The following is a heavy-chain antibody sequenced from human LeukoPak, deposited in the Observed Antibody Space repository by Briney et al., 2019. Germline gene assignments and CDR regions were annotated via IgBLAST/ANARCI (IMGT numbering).Heavy chain of an antibody. Sequence: ASVTVSCKVSGNSLTEMYIHWVRLAPGQGLEWMGGIIPIFGTANYAQKFQGRVTITADESTSTAYMELSSLRSEDTAVYYCARASITYYYDSSGWYYFDYWGQGTLVTVSS. V-gene: IGHV1-69*13. J-gene: IGHJ4*02. CDR1: GNSLTEMY. CDR3: ARASITYYYDSSGWYYFDY. D-gene: IGHD3-22*01. CDR2: IIPIFGTA.